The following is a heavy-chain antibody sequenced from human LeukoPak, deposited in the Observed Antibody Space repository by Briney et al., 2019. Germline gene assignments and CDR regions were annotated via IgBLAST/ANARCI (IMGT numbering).Heavy chain of an antibody. D-gene: IGHD5-12*01. V-gene: IGHV4-59*01. Sequence: SETLSLTCTVPGGSISSYYWTWIRQPPGKGLEWIGYIYYSGTTYNPSLKSRVTISLDTSKNKFSLNLTSVNVADTAVYYCARAGGYSGYASNWGQGTLVTVSS. CDR2: IYYSGT. CDR3: ARAGGYSGYASN. CDR1: GGSISSYY. J-gene: IGHJ4*02.